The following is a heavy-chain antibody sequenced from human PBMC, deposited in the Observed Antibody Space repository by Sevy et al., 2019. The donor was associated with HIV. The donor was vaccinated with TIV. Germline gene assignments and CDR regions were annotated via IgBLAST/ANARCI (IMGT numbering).Heavy chain of an antibody. CDR3: AKDLKQWPTNLVDY. J-gene: IGHJ4*02. D-gene: IGHD6-19*01. CDR2: ISYDGSNK. Sequence: GGSLRLSCAASGFIFRSYGMHWVRQAPGKGLEWVAVISYDGSNKYYADSVKGRFTISRDNSKNTLYLQMNSLRAEDTAVYYCAKDLKQWPTNLVDYWGQGTLVTVSS. CDR1: GFIFRSYG. V-gene: IGHV3-30*18.